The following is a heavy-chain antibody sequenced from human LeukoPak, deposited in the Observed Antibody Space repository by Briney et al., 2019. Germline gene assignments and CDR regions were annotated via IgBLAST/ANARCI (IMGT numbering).Heavy chain of an antibody. CDR1: GGTFSTFS. V-gene: IGHV1-69*05. CDR2: IIPVFGTA. J-gene: IGHJ6*03. CDR3: ARVDRYHYYLDV. Sequence: EASVKVSCKASGGTFSTFSITWVRQAPGQGLEWMGGIIPVFGTANYAQQFQGRVTVATDESTSTAYLELSSLRSEDTAIYYCARVDRYHYYLDVWGKGTTVTVSS.